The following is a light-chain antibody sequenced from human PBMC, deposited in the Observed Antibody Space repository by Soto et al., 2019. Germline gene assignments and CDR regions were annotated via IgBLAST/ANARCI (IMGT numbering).Light chain of an antibody. V-gene: IGLV1-44*01. CDR3: AAWDDSLNGRV. CDR1: NSNIGSNT. J-gene: IGLJ1*01. Sequence: QPVLTQPPSASGTPGQRVTISCSGSNSNIGSNTVNWYQQLPGTAPKLLIYYDNLRPSGVPDRISGSKSGTSASLAISGLQSDDEAGYYCAAWDDSLNGRVFGTGTKLTVL. CDR2: YDN.